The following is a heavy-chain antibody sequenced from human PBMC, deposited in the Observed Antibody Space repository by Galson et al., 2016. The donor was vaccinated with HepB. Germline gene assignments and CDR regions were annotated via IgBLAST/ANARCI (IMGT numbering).Heavy chain of an antibody. V-gene: IGHV3-33*01. CDR2: IWDDGTNE. D-gene: IGHD3/OR15-3a*01. J-gene: IGHJ4*02. CDR3: AGGLGPTPLLDY. Sequence: SLRLSCAASGFTFSVYGMHWLRQAPGKGLEWVAVIWDDGTNEKYADSVKGRFTISRDNSRNTLYLQLNSLRVEDTAVYYCAGGLGPTPLLDYWGQGARVSVAS. CDR1: GFTFSVYG.